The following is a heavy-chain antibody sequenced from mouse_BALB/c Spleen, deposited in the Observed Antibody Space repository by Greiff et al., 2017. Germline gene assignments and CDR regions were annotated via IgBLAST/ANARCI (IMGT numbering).Heavy chain of an antibody. Sequence: VQLKQSGPELVKPGASVKISCKASGYTFTDYNMHWVKQSHGKSLEWIGYIYPYNGGTGYNQKFKSKATLTVDNSSSTAYMELRSLTSEDSAVYYCATPSPWFAYWGQGTLVTVSA. V-gene: IGHV1S29*02. J-gene: IGHJ3*01. CDR3: ATPSPWFAY. CDR2: IYPYNGGT. CDR1: GYTFTDYN.